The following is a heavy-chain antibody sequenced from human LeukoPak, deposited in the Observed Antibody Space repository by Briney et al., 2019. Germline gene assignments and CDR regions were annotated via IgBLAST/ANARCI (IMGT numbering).Heavy chain of an antibody. Sequence: SETLSLTYTVSGASISSSSYYWGWIRQPPGKGLEWIGSIYYSGSTYYNPSLKSRVTISVDTSKNQFSLKLSSVTAADTTVYYCARHPSVTKGAFDYWGQGTLVTVSS. CDR2: IYYSGST. J-gene: IGHJ4*02. D-gene: IGHD4-17*01. CDR3: ARHPSVTKGAFDY. CDR1: GASISSSSYY. V-gene: IGHV4-39*01.